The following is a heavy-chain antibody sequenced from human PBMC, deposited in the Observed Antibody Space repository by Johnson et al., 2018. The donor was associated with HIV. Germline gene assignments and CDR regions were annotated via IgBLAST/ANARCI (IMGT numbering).Heavy chain of an antibody. CDR3: ARCMIVVVITDAFDI. CDR2: ISYDGSNK. J-gene: IGHJ3*02. CDR1: GFTFSSYA. V-gene: IGHV3-30-3*01. D-gene: IGHD3-22*01. Sequence: QMLLVESGGGVVQPGRSLRLSCAASGFTFSSYAMHLVRQAPGKGLEWVAVISYDGSNKYYADSVKGRFTISRDNSKNTLYLQMNSLRAEDTAVYYCARCMIVVVITDAFDIWGQGTMVTVSS.